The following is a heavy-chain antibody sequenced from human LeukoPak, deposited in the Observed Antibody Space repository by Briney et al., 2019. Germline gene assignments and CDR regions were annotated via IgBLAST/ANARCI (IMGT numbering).Heavy chain of an antibody. Sequence: PSETLSLTCAVYGRSFSGYYWSWIRQPPGKGLEWIGEINHSGSTNYNPSLKSRVTISVDTSKNQFSLKLSSVTAADTAVYYCAREYSSSSNFDYWGQGTLVTVSS. CDR3: AREYSSSSNFDY. CDR2: INHSGST. J-gene: IGHJ4*02. CDR1: GRSFSGYY. D-gene: IGHD6-6*01. V-gene: IGHV4-34*01.